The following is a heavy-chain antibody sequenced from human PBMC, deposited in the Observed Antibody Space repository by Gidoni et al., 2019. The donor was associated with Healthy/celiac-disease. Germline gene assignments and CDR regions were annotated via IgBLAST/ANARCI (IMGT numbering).Heavy chain of an antibody. CDR2: VSSSSGYN. CDR1: GCTFSSYS. Sequence: EVQLVEAGGGLVKPGGSLRLAWAASGCTFSSYSMIWVRQAPGKGLEWVSSVSSSSGYNYYSDSVKGRFTISRDNANNSLFRQLNSLRAEDTAVYYCARDGGSYYDDAFDIWGQVTMVTVPS. V-gene: IGHV3-21*01. J-gene: IGHJ3*02. D-gene: IGHD1-26*01. CDR3: ARDGGSYYDDAFDI.